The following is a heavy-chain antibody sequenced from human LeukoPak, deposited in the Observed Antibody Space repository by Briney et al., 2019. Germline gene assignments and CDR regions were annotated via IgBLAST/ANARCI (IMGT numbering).Heavy chain of an antibody. V-gene: IGHV1-69*01. CDR2: IIPIFGTA. D-gene: IGHD2-21*02. J-gene: IGHJ6*02. CDR3: ARDGSYCGGVCLTYYGMDV. CDR1: GGTFSSYA. Sequence: SVKVSCKASGGTFSSYAISWVRQAPGQGLEWMGGIIPIFGTANYAQKFQGRVTITADESTSTAYMELSSLRSEDTAVYYCARDGSYCGGVCLTYYGMDVWGQGTTVTVSS.